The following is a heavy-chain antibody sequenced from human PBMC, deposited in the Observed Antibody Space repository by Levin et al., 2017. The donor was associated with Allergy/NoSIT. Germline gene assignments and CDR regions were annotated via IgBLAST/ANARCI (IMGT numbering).Heavy chain of an antibody. Sequence: SETLSLTCAVSGDSITNYDYSWTWIRQPPGKGLEWIGYIHHSGTTYYNSSLHSRVTIAVDTSKNQFSLKLTSLNAADTAVYFCARGDYGGIFDYWGQGVQVTVSS. J-gene: IGHJ4*02. V-gene: IGHV4-30-2*01. CDR3: ARGDYGGIFDY. D-gene: IGHD4-23*01. CDR2: IHHSGTT. CDR1: GDSITNYDYS.